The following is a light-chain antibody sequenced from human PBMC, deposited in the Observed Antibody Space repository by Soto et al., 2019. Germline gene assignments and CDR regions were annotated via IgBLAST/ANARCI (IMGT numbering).Light chain of an antibody. CDR1: SNDIGSYNY. CDR3: SSYTRTSTLV. V-gene: IGLV2-14*01. J-gene: IGLJ2*01. CDR2: EVS. Sequence: QSALTQTASVSGSPGQSITISCTGTSNDIGSYNYVSWYQQHPGEAPKLMIYEVSDRPSGVSNRFSGSKSGNTASLTISGLQAEDEAIYYCSSYTRTSTLVFGGGTKLTVL.